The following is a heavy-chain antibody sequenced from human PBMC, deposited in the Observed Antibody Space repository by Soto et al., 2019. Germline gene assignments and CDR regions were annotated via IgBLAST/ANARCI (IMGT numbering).Heavy chain of an antibody. D-gene: IGHD3-10*01. V-gene: IGHV3-73*01. CDR1: GLTFSGSA. Sequence: GGSLSLSCAASGLTFSGSAIHWVRQASGKGLEWVGRIRSRANSYATAYTASVKGRFTISRDDSKNTAYLQMNSLRTEDTALYYCITPEIPMGFDHWGQGTLVTVSS. J-gene: IGHJ4*02. CDR2: IRSRANSYAT. CDR3: ITPEIPMGFDH.